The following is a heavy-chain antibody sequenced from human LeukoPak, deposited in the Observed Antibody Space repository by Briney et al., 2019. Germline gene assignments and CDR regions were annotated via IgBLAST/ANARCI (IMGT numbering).Heavy chain of an antibody. Sequence: ASVKVSCKASGYTFTGYYMHWVRQAPGQGLEWMGWINPNSGGTNYAQKFQGRVTMTRDTSISTAYMELSRLRSDDTAVYYCARDKRYSSGWYGANWLDPWGQGTLVTVSS. CDR2: INPNSGGT. V-gene: IGHV1-2*02. D-gene: IGHD6-19*01. CDR1: GYTFTGYY. CDR3: ARDKRYSSGWYGANWLDP. J-gene: IGHJ5*02.